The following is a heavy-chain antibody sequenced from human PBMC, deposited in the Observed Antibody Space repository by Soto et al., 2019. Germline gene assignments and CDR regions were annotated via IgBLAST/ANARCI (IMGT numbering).Heavy chain of an antibody. CDR3: ARGNFKTTASLAV. V-gene: IGHV3-53*04. J-gene: IGHJ6*02. D-gene: IGHD1-1*01. Sequence: EVQLVESGGGLVQPGGSLSLSCAASGFTVSSQYMTWVPQAPGKGLEWLSTIYSATTTHYADSVKGRFTISRDNSKNKVFLQLNSLRADDTAGYYCARGNFKTTASLAVWGQGTTVTVSS. CDR1: GFTVSSQY. CDR2: IYSATTT.